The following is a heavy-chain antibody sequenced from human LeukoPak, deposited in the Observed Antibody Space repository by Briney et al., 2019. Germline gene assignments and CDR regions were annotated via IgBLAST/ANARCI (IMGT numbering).Heavy chain of an antibody. CDR1: GYTFTSYG. J-gene: IGHJ3*02. CDR3: ARPHVYYDILTGYYMRGDAFDI. V-gene: IGHV1-18*01. Sequence: ASVKVSCKASGYTFTSYGISWVRQAPGQGLEWMGWISAYNGNTNYAQKLQGRVTMTTDTSTSTAYMELRSLRSDDTAVYYCARPHVYYDILTGYYMRGDAFDIWGQGTMVTVSS. CDR2: ISAYNGNT. D-gene: IGHD3-9*01.